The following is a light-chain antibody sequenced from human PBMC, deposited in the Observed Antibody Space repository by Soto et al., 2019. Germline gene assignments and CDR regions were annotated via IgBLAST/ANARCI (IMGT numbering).Light chain of an antibody. V-gene: IGKV1-39*01. Sequence: IQMTQSPSSLSASVGDRVTITCRASQSIRDHLNWYQQKPGKAPKLLIYGASNLETGVPSRFSGSGSGTDFTLSISGLQSEDFASYYCQQTDSSPSLTFGQGTRLEIK. CDR2: GAS. J-gene: IGKJ5*01. CDR3: QQTDSSPSLT. CDR1: QSIRDH.